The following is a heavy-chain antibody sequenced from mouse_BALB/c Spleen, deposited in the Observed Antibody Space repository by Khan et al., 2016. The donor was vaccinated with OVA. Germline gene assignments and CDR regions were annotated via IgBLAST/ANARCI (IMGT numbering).Heavy chain of an antibody. CDR1: GFNIKDYY. J-gene: IGHJ3*01. CDR3: ASTEYFAWFAY. V-gene: IGHV14-1*02. Sequence: EVQLQESGAELVRPGALVKLSCKASGFNIKDYYIHWVKQRPEQGLEWIGWIDTENGETVYEPKFQDKASISADTSSNKAYLQFSSLPSEDTAFFCCASTEYFAWFAYWGQGTLVTVSA. D-gene: IGHD2-10*02. CDR2: IDTENGET.